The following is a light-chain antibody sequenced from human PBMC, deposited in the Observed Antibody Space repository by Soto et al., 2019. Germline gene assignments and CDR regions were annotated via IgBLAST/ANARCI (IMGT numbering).Light chain of an antibody. CDR1: QSLLHSDGKTY. J-gene: IGKJ4*01. V-gene: IGKV2D-29*02. CDR3: FQTRHLPLT. CDR2: EVS. Sequence: VMIQTPLSLSVTPGQPASISCRSTQSLLHSDGKTYLYWYMQRPGQSPHLLIYEVSNRFSGVPDRFSGCGSETDFKLEISRVEAEDVGVYYCFQTRHLPLTFGGGTKVEIK.